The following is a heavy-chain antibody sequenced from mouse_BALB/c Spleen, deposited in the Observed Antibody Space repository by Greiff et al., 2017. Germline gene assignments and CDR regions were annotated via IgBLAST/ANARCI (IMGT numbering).Heavy chain of an antibody. J-gene: IGHJ4*01. V-gene: IGHV2-9-2*01. D-gene: IGHD1-1*01. CDR2: IWTGGGT. CDR1: GFSLTSYD. Sequence: QVQLQQSGPGLVAPSQSLSITCTVSGFSLTSYDISWIRQPPGKGLEWLGVIWTGGGTNYNSAFMSRLSISKDNSKSQVFLKMNSLQTDDTAIYYCVRERGTTGRLDYCGEGTSVTVSS. CDR3: VRERGTTGRLDY.